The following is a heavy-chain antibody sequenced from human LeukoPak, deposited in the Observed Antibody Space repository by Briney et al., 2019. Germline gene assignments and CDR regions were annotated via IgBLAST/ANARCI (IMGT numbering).Heavy chain of an antibody. CDR3: ARDCSSTSCSRKDAFDI. CDR2: VYHSGST. CDR1: GGSISSGGYY. Sequence: PSETLSLTCTVSGGSISSGGYYWSWIRQPPGKGLEWIGYVYHSGSTYYNPSLKSRVTISVDRSKNQFSLKLSSVTAADTAVYYCARDCSSTSCSRKDAFDIWGQGTMVTVSS. J-gene: IGHJ3*02. D-gene: IGHD2-2*01. V-gene: IGHV4-30-2*01.